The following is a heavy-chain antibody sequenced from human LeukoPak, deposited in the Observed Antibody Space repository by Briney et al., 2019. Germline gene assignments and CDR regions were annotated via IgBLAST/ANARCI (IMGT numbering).Heavy chain of an antibody. CDR1: GGSISSSSYY. V-gene: IGHV4-39*01. Sequence: PSETLSLTCTVSGGSISSSSYYWGWIRQPPGKGLEWIGSIYYSGSTYYNPSLKSRVTISVDTSKNQFSLKLSSVTAADTAVYYCARSPIRSGYPYPPYYYYYGMDVWGQGTTVTVSS. CDR3: ARSPIRSGYPYPPYYYYYGMDV. D-gene: IGHD3-3*01. J-gene: IGHJ6*02. CDR2: IYYSGST.